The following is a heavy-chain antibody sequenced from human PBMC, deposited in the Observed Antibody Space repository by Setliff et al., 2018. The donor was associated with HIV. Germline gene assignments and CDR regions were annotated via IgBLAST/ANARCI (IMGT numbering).Heavy chain of an antibody. Sequence: GASVKVSCKASGYIISSYDINWVRQATGQGLEWMGWMNPDNGNTGYAQKFQGRVTMTRDTSIDTAYMELSSLTSDDTAVYYCARQHYFDSGGLGAFDIWGQGTMVTVSS. CDR2: MNPDNGNT. V-gene: IGHV1-8*01. D-gene: IGHD3-22*01. J-gene: IGHJ3*02. CDR3: ARQHYFDSGGLGAFDI. CDR1: GYIISSYD.